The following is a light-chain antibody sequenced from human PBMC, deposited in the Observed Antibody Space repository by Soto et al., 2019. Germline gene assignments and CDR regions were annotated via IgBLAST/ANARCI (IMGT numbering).Light chain of an antibody. Sequence: EIVMTQSPATLSVSPGERATLSCRASQSVSSNLAWYQQKPGQAPSLLIYGASTRATGTPARFSGSGSGTEFTLTISSLQSEDFAVYYCQQYNKWPPVTFGGGTKVDIK. CDR1: QSVSSN. J-gene: IGKJ4*01. V-gene: IGKV3-15*01. CDR3: QQYNKWPPVT. CDR2: GAS.